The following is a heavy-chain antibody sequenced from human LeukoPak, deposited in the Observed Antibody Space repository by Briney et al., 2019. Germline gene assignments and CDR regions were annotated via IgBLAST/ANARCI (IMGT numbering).Heavy chain of an antibody. J-gene: IGHJ6*03. V-gene: IGHV1-18*01. Sequence: ASVKVSCKASGYTFTSYGISWVRQAPGQGPEWMGWISAYNGNTNYAQKPQGRVTMTTDTSTSTAYMELRSLRSDDTAVYYCARARGVTVAGYYYYYMDVWGKGTTVTVSS. CDR2: ISAYNGNT. CDR1: GYTFTSYG. D-gene: IGHD6-19*01. CDR3: ARARGVTVAGYYYYYMDV.